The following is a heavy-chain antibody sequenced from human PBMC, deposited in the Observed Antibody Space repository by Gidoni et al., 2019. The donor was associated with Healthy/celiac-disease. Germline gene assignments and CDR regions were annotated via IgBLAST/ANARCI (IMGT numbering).Heavy chain of an antibody. J-gene: IGHJ4*02. CDR2: ILYDGSNK. D-gene: IGHD6-6*01. Sequence: QVQLLESGGGVVQHGRSLRLSCAASGLTFSSYGMHWVRQAPGKGLEWVAVILYDGSNKYYADSVKGRFTISRDNSKNTLYLQMNSLRAEDTAVYYCARDPEYSSSPEPGIVDYWGQGTLVTVSS. V-gene: IGHV3-33*01. CDR3: ARDPEYSSSPEPGIVDY. CDR1: GLTFSSYG.